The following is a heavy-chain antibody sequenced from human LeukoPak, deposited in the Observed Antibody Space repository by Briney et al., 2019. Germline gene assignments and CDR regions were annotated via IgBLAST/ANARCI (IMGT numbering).Heavy chain of an antibody. CDR3: ARGVVPAARRVFDY. J-gene: IGHJ4*02. CDR2: IIPIFGTA. V-gene: IGHV1-69*06. CDR1: GGTFSSYA. Sequence: SVKVSCKASGGTFSSYAISWVRRAPGQGLEWMGGIIPIFGTANYAQKFQSRVTITADKSTSTAYMELSSLRSEDTAVYYCARGVVPAARRVFDYWGQGTLVTVSS. D-gene: IGHD2-2*01.